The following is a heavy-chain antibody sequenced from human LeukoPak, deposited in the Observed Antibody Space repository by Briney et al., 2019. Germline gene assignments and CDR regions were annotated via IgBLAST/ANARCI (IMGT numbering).Heavy chain of an antibody. J-gene: IGHJ3*02. D-gene: IGHD3-10*01. CDR3: ARDRGIGLFDAFDI. CDR1: GGSISSSSYY. CDR2: IYYSGST. V-gene: IGHV4-39*07. Sequence: PSETLSLTCTVSGGSISSSSYYWGWIRQPPGKGLEWIGSIYYSGSTYYNPSLKSRVTISVDTSKNQFSLKLSSVTAADTAVYYCARDRGIGLFDAFDIWGQGTMVTVSS.